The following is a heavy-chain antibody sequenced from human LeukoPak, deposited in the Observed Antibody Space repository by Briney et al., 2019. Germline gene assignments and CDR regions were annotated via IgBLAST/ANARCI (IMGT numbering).Heavy chain of an antibody. J-gene: IGHJ4*02. V-gene: IGHV3-11*01. Sequence: GGSLRLSCAASGFTFSYYYMSWIRQAPGKGLEWVSYISSSGSTIYYADSVKGRFTISRDNAKNSLYLQMNSLRAEDTAVYYCARGAHYYDSSGSFDYWGQGTLVTVSS. CDR3: ARGAHYYDSSGSFDY. CDR2: ISSSGSTI. CDR1: GFTFSYYY. D-gene: IGHD3-22*01.